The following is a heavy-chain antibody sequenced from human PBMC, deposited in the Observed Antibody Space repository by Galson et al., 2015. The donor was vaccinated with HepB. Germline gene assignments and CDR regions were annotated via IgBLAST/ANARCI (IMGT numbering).Heavy chain of an antibody. V-gene: IGHV4-39*07. CDR1: GGSISSSSYY. CDR2: IYYGGST. D-gene: IGHD5-18*01. CDR3: ARGEGWRGTAMVTQFDY. J-gene: IGHJ4*02. Sequence: LSLTCTVSGGSISSSSYYWGWIRQPPGKGLEWIGSIYYGGSTYYNPSLKSRVTISVDTSKNQFSLKLSSVTAADTAVYYCARGEGWRGTAMVTQFDYWGQGTLVTVSS.